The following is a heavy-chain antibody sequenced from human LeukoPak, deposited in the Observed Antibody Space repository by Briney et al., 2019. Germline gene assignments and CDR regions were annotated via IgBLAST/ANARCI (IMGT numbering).Heavy chain of an antibody. D-gene: IGHD4-17*01. CDR3: AKDSGDYGDYEPGYFDY. J-gene: IGHJ4*02. CDR1: GFTFSSYG. CDR2: ISYDGSNK. Sequence: GGSLRLSCAASGFTFSSYGMHWVRQAPGKGLEWVAVISYDGSNKYYADSVKGRFTISRDNSKDTLYLQMNSLRAEDTAVYYCAKDSGDYGDYEPGYFDYWGQGTLVTVSS. V-gene: IGHV3-30*18.